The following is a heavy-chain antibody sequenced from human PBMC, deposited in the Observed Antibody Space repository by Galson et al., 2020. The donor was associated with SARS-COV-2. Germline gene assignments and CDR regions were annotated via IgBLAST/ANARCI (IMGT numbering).Heavy chain of an antibody. V-gene: IGHV4-34*01. Sequence: ETLSLTCAVSGGSFGGYYWSWIRQPPGKGLEWIGEITHSGDTHYNTSLRSRVTMSSDTSKSQFSLRLSPVTAADTAVYYCARATDYYDTILWGQGTLVTVSS. D-gene: IGHD3-22*01. CDR1: GGSFGGYY. CDR2: ITHSGDT. J-gene: IGHJ1*01. CDR3: ARATDYYDTIL.